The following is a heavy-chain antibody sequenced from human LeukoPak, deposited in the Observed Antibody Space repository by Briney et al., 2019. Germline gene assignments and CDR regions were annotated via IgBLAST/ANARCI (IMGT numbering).Heavy chain of an antibody. CDR2: IYTSGST. D-gene: IGHD3-10*01. J-gene: IGHJ3*02. Sequence: SETLSLTCTVSDDSITIYYWSWIRQPAGKGLEWIGRIYTSGSTNYNPSLKSRVTISVDTSKNQFSLKLSSVTAADTAVYYCARDPNRESAWAFDIWGQGTMVTVSS. CDR1: DDSITIYY. CDR3: ARDPNRESAWAFDI. V-gene: IGHV4-4*07.